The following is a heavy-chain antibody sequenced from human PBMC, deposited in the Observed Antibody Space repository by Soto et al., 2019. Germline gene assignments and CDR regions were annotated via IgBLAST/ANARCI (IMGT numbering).Heavy chain of an antibody. CDR1: GGTFSSYA. CDR3: ASSPPPTVTMYSRYFDL. J-gene: IGHJ2*01. D-gene: IGHD4-17*01. V-gene: IGHV1-69*14. Sequence: QVQLVQSGAEVKKPGSSVKVSCKASGGTFSSYAINWVRQAPRQRLEWMGGIIPIFGTANYAQKFQGRVTITADKSTNTAYMELRSLRSEDTAVYYCASSPPPTVTMYSRYFDLWGRGTLVTVSS. CDR2: IIPIFGTA.